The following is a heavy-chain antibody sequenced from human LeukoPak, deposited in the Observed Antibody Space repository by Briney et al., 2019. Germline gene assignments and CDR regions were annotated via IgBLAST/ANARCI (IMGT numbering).Heavy chain of an antibody. CDR2: TYYRSKWYN. V-gene: IGHV6-1*01. CDR1: GDSVSSNSAA. Sequence: SQTLSLTCAISGDSVSSNSAAWNWIRQSPSRGLEWLGRTYYRSKWYNEYAVSVKSRIIINPDTSKNQCSLQLNSVTPEDTAVYYCARGLMVRGVIGYYFDYWGQGTLVTVSS. J-gene: IGHJ4*02. D-gene: IGHD3-10*01. CDR3: ARGLMVRGVIGYYFDY.